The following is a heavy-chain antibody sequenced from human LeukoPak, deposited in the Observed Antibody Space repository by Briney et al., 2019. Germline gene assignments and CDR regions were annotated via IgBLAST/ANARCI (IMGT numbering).Heavy chain of an antibody. Sequence: GASVKVSCKASGYTFTSYDINWVRQATGQGLEWMGWINPNSGGTNYAQKFQGRVTMTRDTSISTAYMELSRLRSDDTAVYYCARDRSSHLDAFDIWGQGTMVTVSS. CDR2: INPNSGGT. D-gene: IGHD1-26*01. J-gene: IGHJ3*02. CDR3: ARDRSSHLDAFDI. V-gene: IGHV1-2*02. CDR1: GYTFTSYD.